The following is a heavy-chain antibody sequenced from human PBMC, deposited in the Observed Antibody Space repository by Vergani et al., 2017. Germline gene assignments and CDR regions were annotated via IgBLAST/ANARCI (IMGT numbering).Heavy chain of an antibody. Sequence: QVQLQESGPGLVKPSQTLSLTCTVSGGSINSHNYYWSWIRQPAGKGLEWIGRIYTSGNTNYNPSLKSRVTMSEDTSKNQFSLNLTSVTAVDTAVYFCARGRCLGDSCYKPRFDCWGQGILVTVSS. J-gene: IGHJ4*02. CDR3: ARGRCLGDSCYKPRFDC. CDR1: GGSINSHNYY. D-gene: IGHD2-15*01. CDR2: IYTSGNT. V-gene: IGHV4-61*02.